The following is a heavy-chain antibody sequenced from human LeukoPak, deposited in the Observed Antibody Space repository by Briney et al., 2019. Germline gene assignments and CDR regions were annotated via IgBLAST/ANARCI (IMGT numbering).Heavy chain of an antibody. CDR3: ARSSTLYCSSTSCPNLFDY. Sequence: ASVKVSCKASGGTFSSYAISWVRQAPGQGLEWMGGIIPIFGTANYAQKFQGRVTITTDESTSTAYMELSSLRSEDTAVYYCARSSTLYCSSTSCPNLFDYWGQETLVTVSS. CDR2: IIPIFGTA. V-gene: IGHV1-69*05. D-gene: IGHD2-2*01. J-gene: IGHJ4*02. CDR1: GGTFSSYA.